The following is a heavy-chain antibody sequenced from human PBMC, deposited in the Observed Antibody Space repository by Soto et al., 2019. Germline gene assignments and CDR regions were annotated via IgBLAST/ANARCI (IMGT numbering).Heavy chain of an antibody. V-gene: IGHV3-23*01. CDR3: AKSITARPFDY. Sequence: EVQLLESGGGLVQPGGSLRLSCTASGFTFSSYAMSWVRQAPGKGLEWVSATSGSGGNTYYADSVKGRFTISRDNSKNTLYLQMNSLRAEDTAVYYCAKSITARPFDYWGQGALVTVSS. CDR1: GFTFSSYA. CDR2: TSGSGGNT. D-gene: IGHD6-6*01. J-gene: IGHJ4*02.